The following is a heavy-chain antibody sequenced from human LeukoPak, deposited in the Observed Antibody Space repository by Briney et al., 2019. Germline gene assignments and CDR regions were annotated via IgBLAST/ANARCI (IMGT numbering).Heavy chain of an antibody. J-gene: IGHJ4*02. CDR1: GFTFSRYA. CDR2: VSGGSGST. D-gene: IGHD2-15*01. CDR3: AKDPQCSRGSCYGYFDR. V-gene: IGHV3-23*01. Sequence: GGSLRLSCTVSGFTFSRYAMNWVRQAPGKGLEWVSRVSGGSGSTYSADFLKRRFTLSRDNSQNTLYLQMNSLRAEDTAVYYCAKDPQCSRGSCYGYFDRWGPGTLVTVSS.